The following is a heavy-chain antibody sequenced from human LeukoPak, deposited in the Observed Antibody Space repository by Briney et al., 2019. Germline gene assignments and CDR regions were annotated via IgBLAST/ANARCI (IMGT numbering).Heavy chain of an antibody. Sequence: SETLSLTCTVSGGSISSYYWSWIRQPAGKGLEWIGRIYTSGSTNYNPPLKSRVTMSVDTSKNQFSLKLTSVTAADTAVYYCAIPYYDSSGYYYGDAFDIWGQGTMVTVSS. CDR2: IYTSGST. J-gene: IGHJ3*02. V-gene: IGHV4-4*07. CDR1: GGSISSYY. D-gene: IGHD3-22*01. CDR3: AIPYYDSSGYYYGDAFDI.